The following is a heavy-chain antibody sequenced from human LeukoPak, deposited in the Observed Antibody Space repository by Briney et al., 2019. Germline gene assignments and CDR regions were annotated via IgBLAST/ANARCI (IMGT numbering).Heavy chain of an antibody. V-gene: IGHV1-2*06. Sequence: ASVKVSCKASGYTFTAYFMHWVRQAPGQGLEWMGRVNPNSGVTNSIQKFQGRVTMTRDTSISTAYMELSGLRSDDTAVYYCARXWLPXGYFDYWGQGTLVTVSS. J-gene: IGHJ4*02. CDR2: VNPNSGVT. D-gene: IGHD5-12*01. CDR3: ARXWLPXGYFDY. CDR1: GYTFTAYF.